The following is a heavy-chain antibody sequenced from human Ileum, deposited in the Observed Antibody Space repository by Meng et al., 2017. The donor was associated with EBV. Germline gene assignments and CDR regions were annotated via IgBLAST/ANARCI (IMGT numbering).Heavy chain of an antibody. CDR3: ARGYYDSSGYGYWYFDL. CDR2: IYYSGST. V-gene: IGHV4-30-4*01. D-gene: IGHD3-22*01. Sequence: QAQLQESGPGLVKPSQTLSLTCTVSGGSISSGDYYWSWIRQPPGKGLEWIGYIYYSGSTYYNPSLKSRVTISVDTSKNQFSLKLSSVTAADTAVYYCARGYYDSSGYGYWYFDLWGRGTLVTVSS. CDR1: GGSISSGDYY. J-gene: IGHJ2*01.